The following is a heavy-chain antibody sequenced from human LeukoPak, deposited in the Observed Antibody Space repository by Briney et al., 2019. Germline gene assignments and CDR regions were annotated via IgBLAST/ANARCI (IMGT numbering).Heavy chain of an antibody. CDR1: GGSISSGDYY. Sequence: SQTLSLTCTVSGGSISSGDYYWSWVRQPPGKGLEWIGYIYYSGSTYYNPSLKSRVTISVDTSKNQFSLKLSSVTAADTAVYYCATDYYDSSGYFDYWGQGTLVTVSS. CDR2: IYYSGST. J-gene: IGHJ4*02. D-gene: IGHD3-22*01. V-gene: IGHV4-30-4*08. CDR3: ATDYYDSSGYFDY.